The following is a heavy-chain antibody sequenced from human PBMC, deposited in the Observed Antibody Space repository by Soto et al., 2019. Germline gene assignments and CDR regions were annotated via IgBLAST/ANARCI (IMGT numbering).Heavy chain of an antibody. Sequence: EVQLVDSWGGLVRPGGSLRLSCAASGFVFSGHSMSWVRQAPGKGLEWVSSISSSSDYIYYGDSVKGRFTIYRDNAKNSLYLQMNSLRDEDTAVYYCARRTSGYDDYWGQGIQVAVSS. V-gene: IGHV3-21*02. CDR1: GFVFSGHS. CDR2: ISSSSDYI. J-gene: IGHJ4*02. CDR3: ARRTSGYDDY. D-gene: IGHD5-12*01.